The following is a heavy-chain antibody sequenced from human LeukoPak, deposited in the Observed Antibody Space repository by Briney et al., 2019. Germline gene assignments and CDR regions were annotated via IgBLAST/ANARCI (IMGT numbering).Heavy chain of an antibody. CDR3: AKGSGSSCYSPCDY. CDR1: GFTFSSYG. V-gene: IGHV3-30*18. J-gene: IGHJ4*02. D-gene: IGHD2-15*01. CDR2: ISYDGSNK. Sequence: QPGRSLRLSCAASGFTFSSYGMHWVRQAPGKGLEWVAVISYDGSNKYYADSVKGRLSVSRDNSKNTLYLQMNSLRAEDTAVYYCAKGSGSSCYSPCDYWGQGILVTVSS.